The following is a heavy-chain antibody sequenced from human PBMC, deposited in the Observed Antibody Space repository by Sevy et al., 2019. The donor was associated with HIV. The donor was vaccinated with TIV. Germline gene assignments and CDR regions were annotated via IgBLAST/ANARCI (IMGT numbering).Heavy chain of an antibody. CDR3: AKGGGGHYDPDEIAYYFYYYNMDV. J-gene: IGHJ6*03. D-gene: IGHD3-22*01. Sequence: QLGGSLRLSCAVSGFSFDSYGMTWVRQAPGKGLEWVSAISGSGTRTYYADSVKGRFIISRDNSKNTLDLQMNSLRAEDTAIYYCAKGGGGHYDPDEIAYYFYYYNMDVWGKGTTVTVSS. CDR1: GFSFDSYG. CDR2: ISGSGTRT. V-gene: IGHV3-23*01.